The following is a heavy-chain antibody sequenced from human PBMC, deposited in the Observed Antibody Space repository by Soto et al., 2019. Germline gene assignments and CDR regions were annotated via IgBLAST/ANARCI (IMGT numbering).Heavy chain of an antibody. CDR2: IIPIFGTA. Sequence: SVRVSCKASGGTFSSYAISWVRQAPGQGLEWMGGIIPIFGTANYAQKFQGRVTITADESTSTAYMELSSLRSEDTAVYYCGSSDYYDSSGYPHAFDIWGQGTMVTVSS. D-gene: IGHD3-22*01. V-gene: IGHV1-69*13. CDR1: GGTFSSYA. CDR3: GSSDYYDSSGYPHAFDI. J-gene: IGHJ3*02.